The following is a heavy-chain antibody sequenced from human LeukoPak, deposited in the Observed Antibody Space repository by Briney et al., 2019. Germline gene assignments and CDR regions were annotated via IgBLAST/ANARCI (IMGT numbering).Heavy chain of an antibody. CDR1: GFTFSDYS. J-gene: IGHJ6*02. D-gene: IGHD5/OR15-5a*01. CDR2: ISSSSDYI. Sequence: GGSLRLSCPASGFTFSDYSMSWVRQAPGKGLEWVSSISSSSDYIYYADSVKGRFTISRDNARNSLYLQMNSPRAEDTAVYYCARSRSVSNYKGMDVWGQGTTVTVSS. V-gene: IGHV3-21*01. CDR3: ARSRSVSNYKGMDV.